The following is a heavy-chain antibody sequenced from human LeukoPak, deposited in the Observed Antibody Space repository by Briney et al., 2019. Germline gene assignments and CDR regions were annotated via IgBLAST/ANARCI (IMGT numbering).Heavy chain of an antibody. CDR1: GDSFNGY. V-gene: IGHV4-34*01. CDR3: ARRGGGSFPYYFDY. Sequence: SETLSLTCAVYGDSFNGYWSWIRQPPGKGLEWIGEIDHSGITNYSPSLKSRVTISVATSKNQFSLKMISVTGADTAVYYCARRGGGSFPYYFDYWAREPQSPSPQ. CDR2: IDHSGIT. D-gene: IGHD3-10*01. J-gene: IGHJ4*02.